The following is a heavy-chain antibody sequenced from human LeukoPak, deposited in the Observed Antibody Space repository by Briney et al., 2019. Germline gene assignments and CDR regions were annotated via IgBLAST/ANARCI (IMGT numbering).Heavy chain of an antibody. D-gene: IGHD5-12*01. V-gene: IGHV3-NL1*01. Sequence: PGGSLRLSCAASGFTFSSYGMHWVRQAPGKGLEWLSVIYSGGNTYYADSVKGRFTISRDNSKNTVYLQMNSLRAEDTAVYYCAKGGVDPHPIYWGRGTLVTVSS. CDR3: AKGGVDPHPIY. CDR2: IYSGGNT. CDR1: GFTFSSYG. J-gene: IGHJ4*02.